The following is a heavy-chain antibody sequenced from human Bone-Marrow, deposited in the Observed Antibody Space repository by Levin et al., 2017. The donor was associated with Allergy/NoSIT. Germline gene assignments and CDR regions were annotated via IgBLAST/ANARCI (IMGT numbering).Heavy chain of an antibody. J-gene: IGHJ5*02. CDR2: INGDGSTT. CDR1: GFTFSTYW. Sequence: PGGSLRLSCAASGFTFSTYWMHWVRQAPGKGLVWVSRINGDGSTTTYADSVKGRFTISRDNAKNTLYLQMNSLRAEDTAVYYCARGGGLLEAAADNWFDPWGQGTLVTVSS. V-gene: IGHV3-74*01. D-gene: IGHD6-13*01. CDR3: ARGGGLLEAAADNWFDP.